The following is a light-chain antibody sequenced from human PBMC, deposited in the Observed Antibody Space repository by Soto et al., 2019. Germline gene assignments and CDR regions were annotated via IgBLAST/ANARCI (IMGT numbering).Light chain of an antibody. CDR2: WAS. V-gene: IGKV4-1*01. CDR3: PQYLDTPLT. CDR1: QDLIYSLTKKNY. Sequence: DIVMTQSPDSLTVSLGERATINCRSSQDLIYSLTKKNYLAWYQQRPGQPPKLLIHWASIRESWVPDRFRGRGSGPDFTLTISCLQDDDVAGYDSPQYLDTPLTFGKETQVEIK. J-gene: IGKJ1*01.